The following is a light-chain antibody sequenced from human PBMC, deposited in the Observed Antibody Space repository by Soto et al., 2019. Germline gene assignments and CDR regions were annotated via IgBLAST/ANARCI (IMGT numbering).Light chain of an antibody. CDR2: AAS. J-gene: IGKJ1*01. CDR3: QQYYSYPRT. Sequence: IHITQSPSSLSASTGDRVTITCRASQGISSYLAWYQQKPGKAPKLLIYAASTLQSGVPSRFSGSGSGTDFTLTISCLQSEDFATYYCQQYYSYPRTFGQGTKVDIK. V-gene: IGKV1-8*01. CDR1: QGISSY.